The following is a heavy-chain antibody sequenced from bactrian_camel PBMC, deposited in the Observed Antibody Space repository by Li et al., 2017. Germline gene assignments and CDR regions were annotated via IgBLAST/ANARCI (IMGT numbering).Heavy chain of an antibody. CDR1: GYTYC. Sequence: QVQLVESGGGSVQAGGSLRLSCAASGYTYCMGWFRQAPGKEREGVATIYNGGRGTSYADSVKARFTISQDNAKNTVYLQLNSLKSEDTARYSCSNGADRGQGTQVTVS. J-gene: IGHJ4*01. CDR2: IYNGGRGT. V-gene: IGHV3S1*01.